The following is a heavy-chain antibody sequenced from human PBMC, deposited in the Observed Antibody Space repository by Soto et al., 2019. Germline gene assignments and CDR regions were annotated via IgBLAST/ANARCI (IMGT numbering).Heavy chain of an antibody. CDR3: ARDLFMIASHCSSPSCYKGGSSSPGDAFDI. J-gene: IGHJ3*02. Sequence: ASVKVSCKASGYTFTSYAMHWVRQAPGQRLEWMGWINAGNGNTKYSQKFQGRVTITRDTSASTAYMELSSLRSEDTAVYYCARDLFMIASHCSSPSCYKGGSSSPGDAFDIWGQGTMVTVSS. V-gene: IGHV1-3*01. CDR2: INAGNGNT. D-gene: IGHD2-2*02. CDR1: GYTFTSYA.